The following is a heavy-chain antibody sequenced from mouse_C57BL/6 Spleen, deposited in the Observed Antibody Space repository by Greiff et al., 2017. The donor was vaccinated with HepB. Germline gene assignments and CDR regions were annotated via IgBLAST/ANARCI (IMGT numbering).Heavy chain of an antibody. Sequence: QVQLQQPGAELVKPGASVKLSCKASGYTFTSYWMHWVKQRPGQGLEWIGMIHPNSGSTNYNEKFKSKATLTVDKSSSTAYMQLSSLTSEDSAVYYCASAYYDYDPFAYWGQGTLVTVSA. J-gene: IGHJ3*01. CDR2: IHPNSGST. CDR1: GYTFTSYW. D-gene: IGHD2-4*01. V-gene: IGHV1-64*01. CDR3: ASAYYDYDPFAY.